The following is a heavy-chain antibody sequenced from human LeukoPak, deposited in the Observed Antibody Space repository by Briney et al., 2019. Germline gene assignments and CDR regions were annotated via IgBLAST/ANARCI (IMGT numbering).Heavy chain of an antibody. V-gene: IGHV4-59*01. CDR2: IYYSGST. CDR3: ARDYYDSSGYYDGWFDP. CDR1: GGSISSYY. Sequence: PSETLSLTCTVSGGSISSYYWSWIRQPPGKGLEWIGYIYYSGSTNYNPSPKSRVTISLDTSKNQFSLKLSSVTAADTAVYYCARDYYDSSGYYDGWFDPWGQGTLVTVSS. D-gene: IGHD3-22*01. J-gene: IGHJ5*02.